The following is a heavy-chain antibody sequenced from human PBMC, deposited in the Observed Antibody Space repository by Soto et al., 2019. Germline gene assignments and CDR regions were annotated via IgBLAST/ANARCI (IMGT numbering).Heavy chain of an antibody. D-gene: IGHD1-1*01. CDR1: GFTFSSYA. J-gene: IGHJ5*02. CDR2: ISGSGGST. V-gene: IGHV3-23*01. CDR3: AKDLVGMVERRIGWFDP. Sequence: EVQLLESGGGLVQPGGSLRLSCAASGFTFSSYAMSWVRQAPGKGLEWVSAISGSGGSTYYADSVKGRFTISRDNSKNTLYLQMNSLRAEDTAAYYCAKDLVGMVERRIGWFDPWGQGTLVTVSS.